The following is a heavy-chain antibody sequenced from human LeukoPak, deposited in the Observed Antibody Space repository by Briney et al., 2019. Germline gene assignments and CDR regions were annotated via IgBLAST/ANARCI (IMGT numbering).Heavy chain of an antibody. D-gene: IGHD2-2*01. CDR1: GFTVSNNF. J-gene: IGHJ4*02. V-gene: IGHV3-53*01. Sequence: GGSLRLSCAASGFTVSNNFMYWVRQAPGKGLEWVSVIHTDGNTFYADSVKGRFTISRDNSKNTLYLQMNSLRAEDTAVYYCAKHVPPRDYWGQGTLVTVSS. CDR2: IHTDGNT. CDR3: AKHVPPRDY.